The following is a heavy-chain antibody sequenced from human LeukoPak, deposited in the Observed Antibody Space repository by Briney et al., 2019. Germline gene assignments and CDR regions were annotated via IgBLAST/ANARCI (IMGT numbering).Heavy chain of an antibody. J-gene: IGHJ4*02. CDR3: ARERTTIVSGTTIGAY. CDR2: IKQDGSEE. CDR1: GFTFSSYW. D-gene: IGHD2/OR15-2a*01. Sequence: LSGGSLRLSCAASGFTFSSYWMSWVRQAPGKGLEWVANIKQDGSEEYYVDSVKGRFTISRDNAKNSLYLQMNSLRADDTAVYYCARERTTIVSGTTIGAYWGQGTLVTVSS. V-gene: IGHV3-7*01.